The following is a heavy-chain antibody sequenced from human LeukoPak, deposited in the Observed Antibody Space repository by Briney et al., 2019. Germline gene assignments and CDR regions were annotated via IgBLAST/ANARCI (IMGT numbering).Heavy chain of an antibody. J-gene: IGHJ6*02. D-gene: IGHD6-13*01. V-gene: IGHV1-2*02. Sequence: ASVKVSCKASGYTFTGYYMHWVRQAPGQGLEWMGWINPNSGGINYAQKLQGRVTMTRDTSISTAYMELSRLRSDDTAVYYCARVAAAPDRYYYGMDVWGQGTTVTVSS. CDR1: GYTFTGYY. CDR3: ARVAAAPDRYYYGMDV. CDR2: INPNSGGI.